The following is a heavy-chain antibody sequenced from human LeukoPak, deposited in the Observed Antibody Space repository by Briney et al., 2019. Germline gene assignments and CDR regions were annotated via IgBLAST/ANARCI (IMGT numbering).Heavy chain of an antibody. CDR2: ISYDGSNK. V-gene: IGHV3-30*03. CDR3: AREDSLAY. CDR1: GFTFSSYG. J-gene: IGHJ4*02. Sequence: GGSLRLSCAASGFTFSSYGMHWVRQAPGKGLEWVAVISYDGSNKYYADSVKGRFTISRDNSKNTLYLQMNSLRAEDTAVYYCAREDSLAYWGQGTLVTVSS.